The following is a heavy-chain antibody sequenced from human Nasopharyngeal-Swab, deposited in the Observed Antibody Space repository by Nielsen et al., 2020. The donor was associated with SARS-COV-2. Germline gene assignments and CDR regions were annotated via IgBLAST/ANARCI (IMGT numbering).Heavy chain of an antibody. CDR1: GASISSYH. D-gene: IGHD6-13*01. V-gene: IGHV4-4*07. CDR2: IYTSGSP. Sequence: SETLSLTCTVSGASISSYHWSWIRQPAGKGLEWFGRIYARGRIYTSGSPNYNPSLTSRVTMSVDTSKNQFSLKLSSVTAADTAVYYCARAAAAADTIDYFDYWGQGTLVTVSS. J-gene: IGHJ4*02. CDR3: ARAAAAADTIDYFDY.